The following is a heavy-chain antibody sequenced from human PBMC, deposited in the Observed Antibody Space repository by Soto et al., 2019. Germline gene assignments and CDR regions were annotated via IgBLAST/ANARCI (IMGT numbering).Heavy chain of an antibody. J-gene: IGHJ4*02. Sequence: EVQLVESGGGLVQPGRSLRLSCTASGFTFDDYDMHWVRQAPGKGPEWVSGISCNSNKRGYMDSARARFTVSRDNKNNSLFLEMNSLRPEDTALYYCAKGSIYSSGYYFFDAWGQGTLVTVSS. CDR1: GFTFDDYD. V-gene: IGHV3-9*01. CDR3: AKGSIYSSGYYFFDA. D-gene: IGHD6-19*01. CDR2: ISCNSNKR.